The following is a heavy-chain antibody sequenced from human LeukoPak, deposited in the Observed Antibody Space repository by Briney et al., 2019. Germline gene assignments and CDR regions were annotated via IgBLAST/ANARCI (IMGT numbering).Heavy chain of an antibody. Sequence: GGSLRLSCAASGFTFSGSAMHWVRQASGKGLEWVGRIRSKANSYATAYAASVKGRFTISRDDSKNTAYLQMNSLRAEDTAVYYCARGRDRGQWLATRYPFPPDVWGQGTTVTVSS. CDR1: GFTFSGSA. J-gene: IGHJ6*02. V-gene: IGHV3-73*01. D-gene: IGHD6-19*01. CDR2: IRSKANSYAT. CDR3: ARGRDRGQWLATRYPFPPDV.